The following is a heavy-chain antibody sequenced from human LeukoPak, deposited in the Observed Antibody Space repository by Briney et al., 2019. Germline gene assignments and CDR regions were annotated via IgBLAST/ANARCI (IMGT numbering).Heavy chain of an antibody. D-gene: IGHD3/OR15-3a*01. CDR3: ARAQGNGLIDF. CDR2: IYTGGST. Sequence: PSETLSLTCTVSGGSISSGSYYWSWIRQPAGKGLEWIGRIYTGGSTNYNPSLKSRVTISVDKPKNQFSLRLSSVTAADTADYYCARAQGNGLIDFWGQGTLVTVSS. CDR1: GGSISSGSYY. J-gene: IGHJ4*02. V-gene: IGHV4-61*02.